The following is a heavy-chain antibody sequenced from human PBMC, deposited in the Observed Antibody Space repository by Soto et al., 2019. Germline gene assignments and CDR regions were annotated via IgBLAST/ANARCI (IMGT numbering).Heavy chain of an antibody. CDR2: IYHSGSA. CDR1: GGSISSSHW. J-gene: IGHJ5*02. Sequence: SETLSLTCAVSGGSISSSHWWSWVRQFPGKGLEWIGEIYHSGSANYNPSLKSRVTISVDTSKNQFSLKLSSVTAADTAVYYCARGRHRDSSGWYVSNWFDPWGQGTLVTVSS. V-gene: IGHV4-4*02. CDR3: ARGRHRDSSGWYVSNWFDP. D-gene: IGHD6-19*01.